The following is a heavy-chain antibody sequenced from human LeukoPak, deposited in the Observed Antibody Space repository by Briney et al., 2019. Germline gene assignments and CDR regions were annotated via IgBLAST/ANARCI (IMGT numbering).Heavy chain of an antibody. D-gene: IGHD2/OR15-2a*01. CDR3: ARELKVGNTGYYFDY. CDR1: GGSISSYY. CDR2: IYYSGST. J-gene: IGHJ4*02. V-gene: IGHV4-59*01. Sequence: SESLSLTCTVSGGSISSYYWSWIRQPPGKGLEWIGYIYYSGSTNYNPSLKSRVTILVDMSKNQFSLKMSSVTAADTAVYYCARELKVGNTGYYFDYWGQGTLVTVSS.